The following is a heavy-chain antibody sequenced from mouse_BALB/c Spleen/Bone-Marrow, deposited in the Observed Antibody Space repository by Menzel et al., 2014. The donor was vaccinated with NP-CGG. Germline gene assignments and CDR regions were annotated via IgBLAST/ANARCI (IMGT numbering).Heavy chain of an antibody. J-gene: IGHJ4*01. V-gene: IGHV2-9*02. CDR2: IWAGGST. Sequence: VHLVESGPGLVAPSQSLSITCTVSGFSLTSYGVHWVRQPPGKGLEWLGVIWAGGSTNYNSALMSRLSISKDNSKSQVFLKMNSLQTDDTATYYCARGPFITTVHYYAMDYWGQGTSVTVSS. D-gene: IGHD1-2*01. CDR3: ARGPFITTVHYYAMDY. CDR1: GFSLTSYG.